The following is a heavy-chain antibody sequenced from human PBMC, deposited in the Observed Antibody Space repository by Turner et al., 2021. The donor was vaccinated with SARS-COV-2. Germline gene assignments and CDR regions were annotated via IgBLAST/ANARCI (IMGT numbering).Heavy chain of an antibody. V-gene: IGHV3-9*01. J-gene: IGHJ6*02. CDR3: VKDMVRGVIYYYYGMDV. CDR1: GFTFDDYA. D-gene: IGHD3-10*01. Sequence: VQPVESGGGLVTPGRSLRLSCAASGFTFDDYAMHWVRQAPGKGLEWVSGISWNSGRIGYADSVKGRFTISRDNAKNSLYLQMNSLRAEDTALYYCVKDMVRGVIYYYYGMDVWGQGTTVTVSS. CDR2: ISWNSGRI.